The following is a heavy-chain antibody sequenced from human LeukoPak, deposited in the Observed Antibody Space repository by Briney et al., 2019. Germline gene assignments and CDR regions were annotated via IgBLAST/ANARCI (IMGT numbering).Heavy chain of an antibody. CDR3: ARDVSHYGSGSYTYDY. J-gene: IGHJ4*02. D-gene: IGHD3-10*01. Sequence: GGSLRLSCAASGFTFSSYSMNWVRQAPGKGLEWVSSISSSSSYIYYADSVKGRFTISRDNAKNSLYLQMNSLRAEDTAVYYCARDVSHYGSGSYTYDYWGQGTLVTVSS. CDR2: ISSSSSYI. V-gene: IGHV3-21*01. CDR1: GFTFSSYS.